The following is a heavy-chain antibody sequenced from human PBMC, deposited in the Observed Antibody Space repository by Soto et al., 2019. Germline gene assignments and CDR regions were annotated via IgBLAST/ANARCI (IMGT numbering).Heavy chain of an antibody. CDR3: AREYLPPRGSYYYYFDY. V-gene: IGHV1-2*02. J-gene: IGHJ4*02. CDR2: INPNSGGT. D-gene: IGHD1-26*01. Sequence: QVQLVQSGAEVKKPGASVKVSCKASGYTFTGYYMHWVRQAPGQGLELMGWINPNSGGTNYAQKFQGRVTMTRDTSISTAYMELSRLRSDDTAVYYWAREYLPPRGSYYYYFDYWGQGTLVTVSS. CDR1: GYTFTGYY.